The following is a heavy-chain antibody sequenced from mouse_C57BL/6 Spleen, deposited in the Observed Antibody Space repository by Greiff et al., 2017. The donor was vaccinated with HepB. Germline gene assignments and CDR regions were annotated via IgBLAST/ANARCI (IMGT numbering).Heavy chain of an antibody. D-gene: IGHD1-1*01. CDR1: GYTFTSYW. V-gene: IGHV1-53*01. CDR3: ARATGSSYPHWYFDV. CDR2: INPSNGGT. Sequence: QVQLQQPGTELVKPGASVKLSCKASGYTFTSYWMHWVKQRPGQGLEWIGNINPSNGGTNYNEKFKSKATLTVDKSSSTAYMQLSSLTSEDSAVYYCARATGSSYPHWYFDVWGTGTTVTVSS. J-gene: IGHJ1*03.